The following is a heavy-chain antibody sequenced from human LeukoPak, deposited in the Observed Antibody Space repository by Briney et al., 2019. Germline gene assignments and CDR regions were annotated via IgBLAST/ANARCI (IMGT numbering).Heavy chain of an antibody. CDR1: GFTFSSYS. Sequence: GGSLRLSCAASGFTFSSYSMNWVHQAPGKGLEWVSSISSSSSYIYYADSVKGGFTISRDNAKNSLYLQMNSLRAEDTAVYYCVRDSTEIVVVPAAFDYWGQGTLVTVSS. CDR3: VRDSTEIVVVPAAFDY. CDR2: ISSSSSYI. D-gene: IGHD2-2*01. J-gene: IGHJ4*02. V-gene: IGHV3-21*01.